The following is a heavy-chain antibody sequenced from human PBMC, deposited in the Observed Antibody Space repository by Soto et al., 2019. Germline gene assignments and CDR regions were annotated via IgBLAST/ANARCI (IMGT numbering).Heavy chain of an antibody. J-gene: IGHJ4*02. Sequence: ASVKVSCKASGYTFTGYYMHWVRQAPGQGLEWMGWINPNSGGTNYAQKFQGRVTMTRDTSISTAYMELSRLRSDDTAVYYRARIWRPLLRFLEWIDYWGQGTLVTVSS. D-gene: IGHD3-3*01. CDR3: ARIWRPLLRFLEWIDY. CDR1: GYTFTGYY. CDR2: INPNSGGT. V-gene: IGHV1-2*02.